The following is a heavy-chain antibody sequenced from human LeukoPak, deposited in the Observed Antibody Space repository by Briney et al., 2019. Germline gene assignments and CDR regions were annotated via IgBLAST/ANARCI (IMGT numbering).Heavy chain of an antibody. CDR3: VRDYDSSGYFDY. Sequence: ASVKVSCKASGYTFTRYYMHWVRQAPGQGLEWMGIINPSGGSTRYAQKFQGRVTMTRDTSTSTVYMEPSSLRSEDTAVYYCVRDYDSSGYFDYWGQGTLVTVSS. CDR2: INPSGGST. CDR1: GYTFTRYY. V-gene: IGHV1-46*01. D-gene: IGHD3-22*01. J-gene: IGHJ4*02.